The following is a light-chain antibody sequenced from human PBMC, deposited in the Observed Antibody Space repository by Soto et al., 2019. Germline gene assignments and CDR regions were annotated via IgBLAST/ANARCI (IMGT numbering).Light chain of an antibody. V-gene: IGKV3-15*01. Sequence: EILMTQSPATLSVSPGERATLSCRASQSLSRNLAWYQQKPGQAPRLLIYGASTRASGIPARFSGSGSGTEFTLTISSLQSEDFALYDCQHDKDWPPAFTFGPGTKVDL. CDR3: QHDKDWPPAFT. CDR2: GAS. CDR1: QSLSRN. J-gene: IGKJ3*01.